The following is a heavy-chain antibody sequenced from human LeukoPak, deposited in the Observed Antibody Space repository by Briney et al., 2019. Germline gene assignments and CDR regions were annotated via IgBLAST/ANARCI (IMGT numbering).Heavy chain of an antibody. Sequence: GGSLRLSCAASGFPFSSYSMNWVRQAPGEGLEWVSYISSSRTTSYADSVKGRFTISRDNAKNSLYLQMNSLRAEDTAVYYCARDLGGSGSFYRPSYDYWGQGTLVTVSS. CDR2: ISSSRTT. CDR1: GFPFSSYS. CDR3: ARDLGGSGSFYRPSYDY. D-gene: IGHD3-10*01. V-gene: IGHV3-48*01. J-gene: IGHJ4*02.